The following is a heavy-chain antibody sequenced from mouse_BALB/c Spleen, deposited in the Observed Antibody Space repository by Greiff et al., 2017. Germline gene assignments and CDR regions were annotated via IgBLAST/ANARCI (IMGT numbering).Heavy chain of an antibody. V-gene: IGHV5-17*02. Sequence: DVQLVESGGGLVQPGGSRKLSCAASGFTFSSFGMHWVRQAPEKGLEWVAYISSGSSTIYYADTVKGRFTISRDNPKNTLFLQMTSLRSEDTAMYYCASGGYFDYWGQGTTLTVSS. CDR1: GFTFSSFG. CDR3: ASGGYFDY. CDR2: ISSGSSTI. J-gene: IGHJ2*01.